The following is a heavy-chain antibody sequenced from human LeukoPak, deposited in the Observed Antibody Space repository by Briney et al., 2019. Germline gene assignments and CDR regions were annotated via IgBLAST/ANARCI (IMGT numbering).Heavy chain of an antibody. V-gene: IGHV4-31*03. CDR1: GDSISTGGYY. CDR2: IHNNGMT. CDR3: ARDLNGSGSYSFDP. D-gene: IGHD3-10*01. Sequence: SETLSLTCIVSGDSISTGGYYWSWIRHHPRKGLEWIGYIHNNGMTYYNPSLTGRVTMSMDTSENQYSLNMSSVSAADTAVYYCARDLNGSGSYSFDPWGLGTLVTVIS. J-gene: IGHJ5*02.